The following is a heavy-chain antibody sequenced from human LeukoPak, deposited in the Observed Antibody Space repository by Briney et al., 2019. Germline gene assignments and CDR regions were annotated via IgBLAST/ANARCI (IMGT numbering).Heavy chain of an antibody. Sequence: GGSLRLSCAASEFTFSNYAMSWVRQAPGKGLEWVSVISSSGGSTYYADSVKGRFTISRDNSENTLYLQMGGLRAEDTAIYYCAKGTGDLGYYFDRWGQGTLVTVSS. J-gene: IGHJ4*02. CDR1: EFTFSNYA. D-gene: IGHD7-27*01. CDR3: AKGTGDLGYYFDR. CDR2: ISSSGGST. V-gene: IGHV3-23*01.